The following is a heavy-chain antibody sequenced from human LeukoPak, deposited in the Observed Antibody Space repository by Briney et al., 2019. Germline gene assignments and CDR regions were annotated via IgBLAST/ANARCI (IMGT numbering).Heavy chain of an antibody. CDR1: GGSISSGSYY. CDR3: ARSVRGSGWTDY. V-gene: IGHV4-61*02. J-gene: IGHJ4*02. Sequence: SQTLSLTCTVSGGSISSGSYYWSWIRQPAGKGLEWIGRIYTSGSTNYNPSLKSRVPISVDTSKNQFSLKLSSVTAADTAVYYCARSVRGSGWTDYWGQGTLVTVSS. D-gene: IGHD6-19*01. CDR2: IYTSGST.